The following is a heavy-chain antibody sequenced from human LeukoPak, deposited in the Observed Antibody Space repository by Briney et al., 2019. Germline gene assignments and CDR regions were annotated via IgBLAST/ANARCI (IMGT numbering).Heavy chain of an antibody. CDR1: GGSISGYY. CDR2: IYYSGST. D-gene: IGHD6-19*01. Sequence: SETLSLTCSVSGGSISGYYWSWIRQPPGQGLEWIGYIYYSGSTNYNPSLKSRVIISRDTSKNQFSLKLSSVTAADTAVYHCARKSSGWSEAKFDYWGQGTLVTVSS. J-gene: IGHJ4*02. CDR3: ARKSSGWSEAKFDY. V-gene: IGHV4-59*12.